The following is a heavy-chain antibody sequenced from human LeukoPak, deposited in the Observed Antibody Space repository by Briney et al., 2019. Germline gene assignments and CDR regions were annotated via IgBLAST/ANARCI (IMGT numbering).Heavy chain of an antibody. J-gene: IGHJ4*02. CDR3: KSLDKAAASDY. Sequence: PGGSLRLSCAASGLTFSGSAVHWVRQASGKGLEWVGRIRSKTDSCTTAYAASVKGRFTVSRDDSKNTAYLQMNSLKTEDTAVYYCKSLDKAAASDYWGQGTLVTVSS. V-gene: IGHV3-73*01. CDR2: IRSKTDSCTT. D-gene: IGHD6-13*01. CDR1: GLTFSGSA.